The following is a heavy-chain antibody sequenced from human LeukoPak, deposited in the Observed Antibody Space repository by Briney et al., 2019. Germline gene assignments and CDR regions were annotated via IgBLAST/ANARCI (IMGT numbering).Heavy chain of an antibody. V-gene: IGHV4-34*01. Sequence: SETLSLTCAVYGGSFSGYYWSWIRQPPGKGLEWIGEINHSGSTNYNPSLKSRVTISVDTSKNQFSLKLSSVTAADTAVYYCARRRGYSYGRNAFDIWGQGTIVTVSS. CDR3: ARRRGYSYGRNAFDI. CDR2: INHSGST. D-gene: IGHD5-18*01. CDR1: GGSFSGYY. J-gene: IGHJ3*02.